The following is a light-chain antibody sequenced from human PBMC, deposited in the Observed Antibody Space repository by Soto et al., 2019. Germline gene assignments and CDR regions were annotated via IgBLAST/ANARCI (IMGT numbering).Light chain of an antibody. CDR3: QQYHTAWT. CDR1: QTISSW. J-gene: IGKJ1*01. CDR2: AAS. Sequence: PMTQLPPPRSGSVIDRVTITSRASQTISSWLAWYQQTPGKAPKLLIFAASTLVRGVPSRFSGRGSGTVFTLTISRQQADYYATFYCQQYHTAWTFRQGTKVDIK. V-gene: IGKV1-5*01.